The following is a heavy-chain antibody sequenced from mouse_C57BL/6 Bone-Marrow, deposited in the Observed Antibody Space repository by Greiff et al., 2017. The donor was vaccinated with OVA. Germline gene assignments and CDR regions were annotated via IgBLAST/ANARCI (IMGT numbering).Heavy chain of an antibody. CDR3: ARNDYVPRDY. Sequence: QVQLQQPGAELVRPGPSVKLSCKASGYTFTSYWMHWVKQRPGQGLAWIGVIDPSDSYTNYNQKFKGKATLSVDTSSITAYMQLISLTSDDSSCYYCARNDYVPRDYWVQGTTLTVSS. J-gene: IGHJ2*01. V-gene: IGHV1-59*01. CDR2: IDPSDSYT. D-gene: IGHD2-4*01. CDR1: GYTFTSYW.